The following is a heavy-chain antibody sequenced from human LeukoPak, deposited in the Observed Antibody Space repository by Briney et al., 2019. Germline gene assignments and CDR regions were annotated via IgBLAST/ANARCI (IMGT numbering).Heavy chain of an antibody. Sequence: GGSLRLSCAASGFTSSSYAMSWVRQAPGKGLEWVSAISGSGGSTYYADSVKGRFTISRDNSKNTLYLQINSLRAEDTAVYYCAKDQHIVVVTAIYYFDYWGQGTLVTVSS. CDR3: AKDQHIVVVTAIYYFDY. V-gene: IGHV3-23*01. CDR1: GFTSSSYA. J-gene: IGHJ4*02. CDR2: ISGSGGST. D-gene: IGHD2-21*02.